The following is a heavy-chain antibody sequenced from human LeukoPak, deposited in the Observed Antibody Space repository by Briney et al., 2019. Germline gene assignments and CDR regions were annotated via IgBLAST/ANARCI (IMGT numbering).Heavy chain of an antibody. D-gene: IGHD2-15*01. Sequence: GGSLRLACAASGYTFSTYVMSWVRQAPGKGLEWVASITSSGGTTYYADSVKGRFTISRDNGKNTLYLQMNSLRAEDTAVYYFAKDVDWGQGTLVTVSS. CDR1: GYTFSTYV. J-gene: IGHJ4*02. V-gene: IGHV3-23*01. CDR3: AKDVD. CDR2: ITSSGGTT.